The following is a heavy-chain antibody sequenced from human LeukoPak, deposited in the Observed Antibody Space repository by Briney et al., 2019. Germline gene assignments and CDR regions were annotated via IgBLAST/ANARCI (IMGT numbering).Heavy chain of an antibody. V-gene: IGHV1-2*02. D-gene: IGHD2-2*01. CDR1: GYTFTSYY. J-gene: IGHJ4*02. CDR2: INPNSGGT. Sequence: ASVKVSCKASGYTFTSYYMHWVRQAPGQGLEWMGWINPNSGGTNYAQKFQGRVTMTRDTSISTAYMELSRLRSDDTAVYYCARGGLSRDIVVALPRDYWGQGTLVTVSS. CDR3: ARGGLSRDIVVALPRDY.